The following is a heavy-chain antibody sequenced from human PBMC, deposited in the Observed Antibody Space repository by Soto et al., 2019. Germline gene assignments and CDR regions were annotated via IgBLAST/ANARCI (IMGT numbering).Heavy chain of an antibody. CDR1: GYSFTSYW. D-gene: IGHD3-10*01. CDR2: IDPSDSYT. V-gene: IGHV5-10-1*03. CDR3: ARHAKVDTMVRGDDAFDI. Sequence: EVQLVQSGAEVKKPGESLRISCKGSGYSFTSYWISWVRQMPGKGLEWMGRIDPSDSYTNYSPSFQGHVTISADKSISTAYLQWSSLKASDTAMYYCARHAKVDTMVRGDDAFDIWGQGTMVTVSS. J-gene: IGHJ3*02.